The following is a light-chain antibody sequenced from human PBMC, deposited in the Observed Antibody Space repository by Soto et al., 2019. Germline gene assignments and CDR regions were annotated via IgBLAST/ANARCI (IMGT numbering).Light chain of an antibody. V-gene: IGKV3-15*01. CDR3: QHYNNWPPWT. J-gene: IGKJ1*01. Sequence: EIVMMQSPATLSVSPGERATLSCRASQSVSSNLAWYQQKPGQAPRLLIYGASTRATGIPARFSGSGSGTEFPLTISNLQSEDFAVYYCQHYNNWPPWTFGQGTKVEIK. CDR2: GAS. CDR1: QSVSSN.